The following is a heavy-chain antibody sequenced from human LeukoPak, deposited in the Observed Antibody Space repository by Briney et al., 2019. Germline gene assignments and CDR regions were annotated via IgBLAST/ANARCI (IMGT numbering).Heavy chain of an antibody. CDR2: VSTYNGDT. CDR3: ARHYYGSGNFYLGY. V-gene: IGHV1-18*01. Sequence: GASGEVSCKASGYTFASYGISWVRQAPGQGLEWLGWVSTYNGDTNYAQKLQRRVTMTTDTSTSTAYMELRSLRSDDTAVYYCARHYYGSGNFYLGYWGQGTLVTVSS. J-gene: IGHJ4*02. D-gene: IGHD3-10*01. CDR1: GYTFASYG.